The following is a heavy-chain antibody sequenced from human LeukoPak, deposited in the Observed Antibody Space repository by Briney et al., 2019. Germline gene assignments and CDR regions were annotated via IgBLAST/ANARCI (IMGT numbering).Heavy chain of an antibody. Sequence: SVKVSCKASGYTFTGYYMHWVRQAPGQGLEWMGRIIPILGIANYAQKFQGRVTITADKSTSTAYMELSSLRSEDTAVYYCARLGSGYDSSGYSDYWGQGTLVTVSS. V-gene: IGHV1-69*02. D-gene: IGHD3-22*01. CDR1: GYTFTGYY. CDR2: IIPILGIA. CDR3: ARLGSGYDSSGYSDY. J-gene: IGHJ4*02.